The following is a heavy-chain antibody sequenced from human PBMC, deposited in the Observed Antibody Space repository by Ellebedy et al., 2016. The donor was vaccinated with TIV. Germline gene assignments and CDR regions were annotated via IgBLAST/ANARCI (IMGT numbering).Heavy chain of an antibody. D-gene: IGHD6-13*01. CDR2: ISYDGSNK. CDR3: ARDRYSGQLVPLFQD. CDR1: GFTFSSYA. J-gene: IGHJ4*02. Sequence: PGGSLSLSCAASGFTFSSYAMHWVRQAPGKGLEWVAVISYDGSNKFYADSVKGRFTISRYNSKNTLYLQMNSLRAEDTAVYYCARDRYSGQLVPLFQDWGQGTLVTVSS. V-gene: IGHV3-30-3*01.